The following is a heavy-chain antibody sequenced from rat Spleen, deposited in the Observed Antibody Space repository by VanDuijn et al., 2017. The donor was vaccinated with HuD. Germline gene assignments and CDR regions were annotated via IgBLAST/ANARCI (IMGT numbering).Heavy chain of an antibody. Sequence: EVQLVESGGGLVQPGRSLKLSCVASGFTFSNYAMAWVRQAPAQGLEWVASITDSGDNTYYRDSVKGRFTISRDNARSTLYLQMDSLRSEDTATYYCTTGVYWGQGVMVTVSS. D-gene: IGHD4-3*01. CDR2: ITDSGDNT. V-gene: IGHV5S23*01. J-gene: IGHJ2*01. CDR3: TTGVY. CDR1: GFTFSNYA.